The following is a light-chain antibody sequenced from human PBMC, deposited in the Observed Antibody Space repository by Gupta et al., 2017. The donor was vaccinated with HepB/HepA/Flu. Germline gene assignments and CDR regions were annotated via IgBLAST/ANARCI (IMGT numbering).Light chain of an antibody. CDR2: WAS. V-gene: IGKV4-1*01. Sequence: DIVMTQSPDSLAASLGERATINCKSSQSVLYSSNNKNYLAWYQQKPGQPPKLLIYWASTRESGVPDRFSGSGSGTDFTLTISSLQAEDVAVYYCQEDDSTLWTFGQGTKVEIK. J-gene: IGKJ1*01. CDR1: QSVLYSSNNKNY. CDR3: QEDDSTLWT.